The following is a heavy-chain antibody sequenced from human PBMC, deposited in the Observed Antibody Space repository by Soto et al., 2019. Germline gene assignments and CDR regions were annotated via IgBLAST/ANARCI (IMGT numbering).Heavy chain of an antibody. V-gene: IGHV4-59*01. CDR2: IYYSGST. CDR1: GGSISSYY. D-gene: IGHD2-15*01. J-gene: IGHJ5*02. Sequence: PSETLSLTCTVSGGSISSYYWSWIRQPPGKGLEWIGYIYYSGSTNHNPSLKSRVTISVDTSKNQFSLKLSSVTAADTAVYYCARVPNCSGGSCYSEDLNWFDPWGQETLVTVSS. CDR3: ARVPNCSGGSCYSEDLNWFDP.